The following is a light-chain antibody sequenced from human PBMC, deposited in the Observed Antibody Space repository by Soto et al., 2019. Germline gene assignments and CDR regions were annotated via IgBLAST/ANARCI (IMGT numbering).Light chain of an antibody. CDR2: DAS. J-gene: IGKJ3*01. Sequence: AIQLTQYPSSLSASVGDRVTITCRASELISSALAWYQQKPGRSPHLLISDASLLEGGVPSRFSGSGSGTDFTLTISSLHPEDFATYYCQQFSTYPFTFGPGTTVDVK. CDR3: QQFSTYPFT. V-gene: IGKV1-13*02. CDR1: ELISSA.